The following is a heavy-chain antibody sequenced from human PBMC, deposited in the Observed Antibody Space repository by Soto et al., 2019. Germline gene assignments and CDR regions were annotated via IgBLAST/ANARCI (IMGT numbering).Heavy chain of an antibody. CDR3: SRDPYVPRTYYYDSSGYRIQDY. D-gene: IGHD3-22*01. Sequence: PSETLSLTCTVSGGSISSGDYYWSWIRQPPGKGLEWIGYIYYSGSTYYNPSLKSRVTISVDTSKNQFSLKLSSVTAADTAVYYCSRDPYVPRTYYYDSSGYRIQDYWGQGTLVTVSS. CDR2: IYYSGST. V-gene: IGHV4-30-4*01. CDR1: GGSISSGDYY. J-gene: IGHJ4*02.